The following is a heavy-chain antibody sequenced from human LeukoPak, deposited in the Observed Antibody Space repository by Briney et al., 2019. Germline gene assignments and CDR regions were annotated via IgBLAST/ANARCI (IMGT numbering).Heavy chain of an antibody. J-gene: IGHJ3*02. CDR2: ISSSSSTI. Sequence: GGSLRLSCAASGFTFSSSSMNWVRQAPGKGLEWVSYISSSSSTIKYADSVKGRFTISRDNAKNSLYPQMNSLRAEDTAVYYCARWVSMVRGVIALDAFDIWGQGTMVTVSS. D-gene: IGHD3-10*01. CDR1: GFTFSSSS. V-gene: IGHV3-48*01. CDR3: ARWVSMVRGVIALDAFDI.